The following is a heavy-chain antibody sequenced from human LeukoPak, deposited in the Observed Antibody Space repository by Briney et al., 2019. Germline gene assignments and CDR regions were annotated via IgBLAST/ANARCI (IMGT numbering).Heavy chain of an antibody. D-gene: IGHD6-13*01. J-gene: IGHJ4*02. V-gene: IGHV3-23*01. CDR2: ISSSEGTT. CDR1: GLTFSSYA. CDR3: ANAPVYSSSWYGFYY. Sequence: PGGSLRLSCAASGLTFSSYAMTWVRQAPGKGLEWVSTISSSEGTTHYADSVKGRFTISRDNSKNTLYLQMNSLGAEDTAVYYCANAPVYSSSWYGFYYWGQGTQVTVSS.